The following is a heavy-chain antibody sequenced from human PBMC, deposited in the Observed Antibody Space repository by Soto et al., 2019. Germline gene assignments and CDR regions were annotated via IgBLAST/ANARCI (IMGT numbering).Heavy chain of an antibody. Sequence: EVQVVESGGDLVQPGGSLRLSCVASGFTFSSHWMHWVRQVPGKGLVCVAHITADGRSATYADSVKGRFTISRDNAKNTLYLQMNTLKVEDTAVYYCADLFAGFDIRGQGTMVTVSS. V-gene: IGHV3-74*01. J-gene: IGHJ3*02. CDR3: ADLFAGFDI. CDR2: ITADGRSA. CDR1: GFTFSSHW.